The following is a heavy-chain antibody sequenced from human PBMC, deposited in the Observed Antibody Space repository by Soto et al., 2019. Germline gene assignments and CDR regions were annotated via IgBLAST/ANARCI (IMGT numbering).Heavy chain of an antibody. D-gene: IGHD4-17*01. CDR1: GGSFSGYY. V-gene: IGHV4-34*01. J-gene: IGHJ5*02. CDR2: IYYSGST. CDR3: ARHDVSYGDYAWFDP. Sequence: ETLSLTCAVYGGSFSGYYWSWIRQPPGKGLEWIGSIYYSGSTYYKPSLKSRVTISVDTSKNQFSLKLSSVTAADTAVYYCARHDVSYGDYAWFDPWGQGTLVTVSS.